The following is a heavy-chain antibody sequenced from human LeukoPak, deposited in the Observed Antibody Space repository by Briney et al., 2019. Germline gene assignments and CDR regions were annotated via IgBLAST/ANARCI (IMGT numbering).Heavy chain of an antibody. CDR1: GGSISSYY. V-gene: IGHV4-4*07. CDR2: IYTSGST. CDR3: PRDGNYDSSGSIDY. J-gene: IGHJ4*02. D-gene: IGHD3-22*01. Sequence: PSETLSLTCTVSGGSISSYYWSWIRQPAGKGLEWIGRIYTSGSTNYNPSLKSRVTMSVDTSKNQFSLKLSSVTAADTAVYYCPRDGNYDSSGSIDYWGQGTLVTFSS.